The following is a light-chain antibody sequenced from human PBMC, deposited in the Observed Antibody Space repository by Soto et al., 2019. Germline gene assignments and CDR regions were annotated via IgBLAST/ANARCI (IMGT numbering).Light chain of an antibody. J-gene: IGKJ2*01. Sequence: EIVLTQSPGTLSLSLGERASLSCRASQSVRSRYLAWYQQKPGQAPRLLIYGASSRATGIPDRFSGSGSGTDFTLTITTLEPEDFAVYNCQQYGGSPPVTFGQGTKLEIK. CDR3: QQYGGSPPVT. CDR2: GAS. CDR1: QSVRSRY. V-gene: IGKV3-20*01.